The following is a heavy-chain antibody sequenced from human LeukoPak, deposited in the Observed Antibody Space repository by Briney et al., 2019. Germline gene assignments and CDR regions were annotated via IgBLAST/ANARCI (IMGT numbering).Heavy chain of an antibody. V-gene: IGHV4-61*02. CDR3: ARGSKYNSSWYYPYYYYMDV. CDR2: IYTSGST. Sequence: SETLSLTCTVSGGSISSGSYYWSWIRQPAGKGLEWIGRIYTSGSTNYNPSLKSRVTISVDTSKNQFSLKLSSVTAADTAVYYCARGSKYNSSWYYPYYYYMDVWGKGTTVTVSS. D-gene: IGHD6-13*01. CDR1: GGSISSGSYY. J-gene: IGHJ6*03.